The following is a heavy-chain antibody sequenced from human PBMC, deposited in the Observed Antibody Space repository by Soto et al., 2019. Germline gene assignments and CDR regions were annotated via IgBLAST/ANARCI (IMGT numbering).Heavy chain of an antibody. D-gene: IGHD3-22*01. CDR3: ARGITMIVVVTSGWFDP. Sequence: SVKVSCKASGGTFSSYAISWVRQAPGQGLEWMGGIIPIFGTANYAQEFQGRVTITADESTSTAYMELSSLRSEDTAVYYCARGITMIVVVTSGWFDPWGQGTLVTVSS. V-gene: IGHV1-69*13. CDR2: IIPIFGTA. J-gene: IGHJ5*02. CDR1: GGTFSSYA.